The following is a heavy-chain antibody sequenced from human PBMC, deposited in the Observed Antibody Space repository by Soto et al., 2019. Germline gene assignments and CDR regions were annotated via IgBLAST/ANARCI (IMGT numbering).Heavy chain of an antibody. CDR3: ASARPDHYYDSSGYYYDY. CDR1: GYTFTNYA. V-gene: IGHV1-3*01. Sequence: ASVKVSCKASGYTFTNYAMHWVRQAPGQRLEWMGWINAGNGNTKYSQKFQGRVTITRDTSASTAYMELSSLRSEDTAVYYCASARPDHYYDSSGYYYDYWGQGTLVTVSS. CDR2: INAGNGNT. D-gene: IGHD3-22*01. J-gene: IGHJ4*02.